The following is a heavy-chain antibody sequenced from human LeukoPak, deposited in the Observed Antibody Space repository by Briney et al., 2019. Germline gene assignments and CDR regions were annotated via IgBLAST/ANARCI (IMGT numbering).Heavy chain of an antibody. V-gene: IGHV3-30*03. J-gene: IGHJ4*02. CDR1: GFKFSSYG. CDR2: ISYDGSYQ. CDR3: ARERRRDGYNYKDY. D-gene: IGHD5-24*01. Sequence: PGGSLRLSCAASGFKFSSYGIHWVRQAPGKGLEWVAVISYDGSYQAYADSVKGRFTVSRDSSKNTLYLQLNSLRPEDTGLYYCARERRRDGYNYKDYWGQGTQVSVSS.